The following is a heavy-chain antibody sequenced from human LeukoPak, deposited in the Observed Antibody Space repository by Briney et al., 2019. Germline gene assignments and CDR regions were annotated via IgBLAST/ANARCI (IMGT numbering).Heavy chain of an antibody. J-gene: IGHJ4*02. CDR1: GFTFSSYS. Sequence: PGGSLRLSCAASGFTFSSYSMNWVRQAPGKGLEWVSSISSSSSYIYYADSVKGRFTISRDNAKNSLYLQMNSLRAEDTAVYYCARDLLGGSGSYFYWGQGTLVTVSS. D-gene: IGHD3-10*01. V-gene: IGHV3-21*01. CDR2: ISSSSSYI. CDR3: ARDLLGGSGSYFY.